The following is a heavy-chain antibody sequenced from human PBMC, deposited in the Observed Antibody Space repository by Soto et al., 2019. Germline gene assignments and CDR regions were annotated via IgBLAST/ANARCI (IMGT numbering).Heavy chain of an antibody. CDR1: GFTVSNNY. V-gene: IGHV3-53*01. Sequence: HPGGSLRLSCAASGFTVSNNYMSWVRQPPGKGLEWVSVMYSGGSTYYADSVKGRFTISRDNSKNTLYLQMNSLRAEDTAVYYCARDPGHGLDVWGQGTTVTVSS. CDR2: MYSGGST. CDR3: ARDPGHGLDV. D-gene: IGHD1-1*01. J-gene: IGHJ6*02.